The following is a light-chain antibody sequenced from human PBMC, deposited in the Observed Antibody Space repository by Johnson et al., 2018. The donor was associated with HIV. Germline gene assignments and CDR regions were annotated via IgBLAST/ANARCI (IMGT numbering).Light chain of an antibody. CDR1: SSNIGNNY. Sequence: QSVLTQPPSVSAAPGQKVTISCSGSSSNIGNNYVSWYQQLPGTAPKLLIYENNKRPSGIPDRFSGSSSVTSVTLAITGLQTGDEADYYCGTWDTSLSVYVFGTGTKVTAL. CDR2: ENN. CDR3: GTWDTSLSVYV. J-gene: IGLJ1*01. V-gene: IGLV1-51*02.